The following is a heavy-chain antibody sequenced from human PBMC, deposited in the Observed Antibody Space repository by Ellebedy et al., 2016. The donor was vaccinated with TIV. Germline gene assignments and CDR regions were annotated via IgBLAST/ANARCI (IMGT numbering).Heavy chain of an antibody. CDR3: ARQSQSLGQGPFDI. D-gene: IGHD7-27*01. CDR1: GYSFTSYW. Sequence: GESLKISCKGSGYSFTSYWIGWVRQMPGKGLEWMGIIHPGDSDTRYSPSFHGQVTISAYTSISTAYLQWSSLKASDTAMYYCARQSQSLGQGPFDIWGQGTMVTVSS. V-gene: IGHV5-51*01. J-gene: IGHJ3*02. CDR2: IHPGDSDT.